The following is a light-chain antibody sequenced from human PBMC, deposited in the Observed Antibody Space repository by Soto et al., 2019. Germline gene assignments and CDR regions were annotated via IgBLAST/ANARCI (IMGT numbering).Light chain of an antibody. J-gene: IGKJ1*01. CDR2: DAS. CDR3: QHYERLPWT. CDR1: HDVTHY. V-gene: IGKV1-33*01. Sequence: DIPMTQSPSSLSASIGDRVTITCRASHDVTHYVNWFQQKPGKAPKLLIYDASSLEKGVPPRFSGRGSGTLFTFTITSLQPEDFATYYCQHYERLPWTFGKGTKVDIK.